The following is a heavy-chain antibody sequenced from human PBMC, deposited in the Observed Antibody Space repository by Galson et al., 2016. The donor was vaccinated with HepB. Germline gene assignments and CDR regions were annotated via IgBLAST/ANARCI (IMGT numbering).Heavy chain of an antibody. J-gene: IGHJ4*02. Sequence: SVKVSCKASGFSFTNYAMHWVRQAPGQRLEWMGWINRGNTKYSQKFQGRVTITRDTSASTAYIELSSLRFEDTAVYYCATAIVGVTTSFDYWGQGTLVTVSS. V-gene: IGHV1-3*01. CDR2: INRGNT. CDR1: GFSFTNYA. CDR3: ATAIVGVTTSFDY. D-gene: IGHD1-26*01.